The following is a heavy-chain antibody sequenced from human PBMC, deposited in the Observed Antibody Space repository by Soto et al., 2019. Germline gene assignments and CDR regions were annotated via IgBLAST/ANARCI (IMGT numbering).Heavy chain of an antibody. CDR1: GGSISSSSYY. CDR3: ARRRSERGNRYYYYYYGMDV. CDR2: IYYSGST. Sequence: PSETLSLTCTVSGGSISSSSYYWGWIRQPPGKGLEWIGSIYYSGSTYYNPSLKSRVTISVDTSKNQFSLKLSSVTAADTAVYYCARRRSERGNRYYYYYYGMDVWGQGTTVTVSS. D-gene: IGHD1-1*01. J-gene: IGHJ6*02. V-gene: IGHV4-39*01.